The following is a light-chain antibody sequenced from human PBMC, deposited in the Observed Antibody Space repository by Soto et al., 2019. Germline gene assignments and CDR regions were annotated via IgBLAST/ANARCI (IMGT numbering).Light chain of an antibody. J-gene: IGKJ4*01. Sequence: IQLAQSPSGKSAPVGDGVTITCRASQGISSYLGWYQQKPGKAPKLLIYGASTLQSGVPSRFSGSGSGTDFTLTISSLQPEDFATYYCQQLNKYPSTFGGGTKVDIK. V-gene: IGKV1-9*01. CDR1: QGISSY. CDR3: QQLNKYPST. CDR2: GAS.